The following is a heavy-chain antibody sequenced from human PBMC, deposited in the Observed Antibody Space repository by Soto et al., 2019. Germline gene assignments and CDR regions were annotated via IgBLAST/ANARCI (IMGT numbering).Heavy chain of an antibody. V-gene: IGHV3-30-3*01. Sequence: QVQLVESGGGVVQPGRSLRLSCAASGFTFSSYAMHWVRQAPGKGLEWVAVISYDGSNKYYADSVKGRFTISRDNSKNTLYLQMNSLRAEDTAVYYCARDLPHRASSPHLFDYWGQGTLVTVSS. CDR3: ARDLPHRASSPHLFDY. CDR1: GFTFSSYA. D-gene: IGHD6-6*01. CDR2: ISYDGSNK. J-gene: IGHJ4*02.